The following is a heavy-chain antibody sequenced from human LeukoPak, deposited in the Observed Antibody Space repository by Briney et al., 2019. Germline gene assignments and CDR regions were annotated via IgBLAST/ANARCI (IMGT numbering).Heavy chain of an antibody. CDR3: ARGEVRYDY. V-gene: IGHV3-48*01. J-gene: IGHJ4*02. Sequence: PGGSLRLSCAASGFTFDDYGMSWVRQAPGKGLEWVSYISSTSSTIYYADSVKGRFTISRDNAKNSLYLQMNSLRAEDTAVYYCARGEVRYDYWGQGTLVTVSS. CDR2: ISSTSSTI. D-gene: IGHD1-26*01. CDR1: GFTFDDYG.